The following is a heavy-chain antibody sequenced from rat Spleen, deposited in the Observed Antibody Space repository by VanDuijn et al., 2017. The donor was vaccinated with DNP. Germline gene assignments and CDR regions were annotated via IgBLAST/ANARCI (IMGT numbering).Heavy chain of an antibody. V-gene: IGHV2S12*01. CDR2: MSSGGST. CDR1: GFSLTRAG. CDR3: ARSQGYYYDGSYYPFAY. D-gene: IGHD1-12*02. J-gene: IGHJ3*01. Sequence: QVQLKESGPGLVQPSQTLSLTCTVSGFSLTRAGVTWVRQPPGKGLEWLAAMSSGGSTYYNSVLKSRLSISRDTSKSQVFLKMNSVQTEDTAMYFCARSQGYYYDGSYYPFAYWGQGTLVTVSS.